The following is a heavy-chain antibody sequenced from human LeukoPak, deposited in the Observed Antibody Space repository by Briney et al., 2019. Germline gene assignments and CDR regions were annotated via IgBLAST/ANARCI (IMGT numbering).Heavy chain of an antibody. CDR2: IKEDGSVK. J-gene: IGHJ4*02. CDR1: GFSFGGSW. CDR3: ARDAGWFRFDY. V-gene: IGHV3-7*01. Sequence: PGGSLRLSCAASGFSFGGSWMTWVRQAPGKGLEWLANIKEDGSVKNYEDSVKGRFTISRDNAKNSLYLHMHSLRAEDAAVYYCARDAGWFRFDYWGRGTLVTVSS. D-gene: IGHD2-15*01.